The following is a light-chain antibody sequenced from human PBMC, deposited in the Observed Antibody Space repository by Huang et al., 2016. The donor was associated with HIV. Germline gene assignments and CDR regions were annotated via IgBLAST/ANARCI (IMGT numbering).Light chain of an antibody. CDR1: QSVSSSY. CDR3: QQYGSSPWT. J-gene: IGKJ1*01. CDR2: GAS. Sequence: EIVLTQSPGTLSLSPGERATLSCRASQSVSSSYIAWYQQKPGQAPRLLIYGASSRATGIPDRFSGSGSGTDCTLTISRLEPEDFAVYYCQQYGSSPWTFGQGTKVEIK. V-gene: IGKV3-20*01.